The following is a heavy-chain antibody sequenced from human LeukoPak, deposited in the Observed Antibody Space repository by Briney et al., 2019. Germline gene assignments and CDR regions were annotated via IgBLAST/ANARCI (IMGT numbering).Heavy chain of an antibody. D-gene: IGHD3-3*01. CDR1: GGSISSSSYY. Sequence: SETLSLTCTVSGGSISSSSYYWGWIRQPPGKGLEWIGRIYYSGSTYYNPSLQIRVTISVDTSKNQFSLKLSSVTAADTAVYYCARHVTSSRFLEWLLSKGFDYWGQGTLVTVSS. CDR3: ARHVTSSRFLEWLLSKGFDY. CDR2: IYYSGST. V-gene: IGHV4-39*01. J-gene: IGHJ4*02.